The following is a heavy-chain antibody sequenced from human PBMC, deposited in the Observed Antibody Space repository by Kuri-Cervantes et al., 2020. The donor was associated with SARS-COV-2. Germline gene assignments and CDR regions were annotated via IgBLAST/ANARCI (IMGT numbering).Heavy chain of an antibody. V-gene: IGHV4-34*01. J-gene: IGHJ6*02. CDR1: GGSFSGYY. Sequence: ESLKISCAVYGGSFSGYYWSWIRQPPGKGLEWIGEINHSGSTNYNPSLKSRVTISVDTSKNQFSLKLSSVTAADTAVYYCARYGPETTYYYYYGMDVWGQGTTVTVSS. CDR3: ARYGPETTYYYYYGMDV. CDR2: INHSGST. D-gene: IGHD1-14*01.